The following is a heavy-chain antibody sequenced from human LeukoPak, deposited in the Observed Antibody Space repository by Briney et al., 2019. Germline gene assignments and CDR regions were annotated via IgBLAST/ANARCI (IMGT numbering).Heavy chain of an antibody. CDR1: GDSISSYY. V-gene: IGHV4-59*01. J-gene: IGHJ5*02. Sequence: PSETLSLTCTVSGDSISSYYWSWIRQPPAQGLERIGYIYYSGSTNYNPSLKSRVTISVDTSKNQFSLKLSSVTAADTAVYYCARSLSSSWYNWFDPWGQGTLVTVSS. CDR2: IYYSGST. D-gene: IGHD6-13*01. CDR3: ARSLSSSWYNWFDP.